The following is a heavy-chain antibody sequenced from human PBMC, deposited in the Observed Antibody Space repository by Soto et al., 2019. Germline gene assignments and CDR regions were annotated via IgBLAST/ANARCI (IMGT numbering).Heavy chain of an antibody. J-gene: IGHJ5*02. CDR1: VDSVTSFSYY. Sequence: PSETLSLTCTVSVDSVTSFSYYWGWIRQPPGKGLEWIGSIYYSGSTYYNPSLKSRVTISVDTSKNQFSLKLSSVTAADTAVYYCASHRIVGAEDWFDPWGQATLVTVSS. V-gene: IGHV4-39*01. CDR2: IYYSGST. D-gene: IGHD1-26*01. CDR3: ASHRIVGAEDWFDP.